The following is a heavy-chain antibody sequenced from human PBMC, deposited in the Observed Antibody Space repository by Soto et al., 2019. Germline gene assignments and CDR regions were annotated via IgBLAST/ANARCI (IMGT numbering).Heavy chain of an antibody. CDR1: GFGFGGLV. CDR3: IRFSRSLSWYFDL. D-gene: IGHD3-16*02. Sequence: EVQLVESGGGLVQPGGSLKLSCEASGFGFGGLVMHWVGHAPGKGLGGVGRIRSKGNNYATTYAASVKGRFTISRDDSKNTAYLQMNSLKTEDTAVYYCIRFSRSLSWYFDLWGRGTLVTVSS. CDR2: IRSKGNNYAT. V-gene: IGHV3-73*02. J-gene: IGHJ2*01.